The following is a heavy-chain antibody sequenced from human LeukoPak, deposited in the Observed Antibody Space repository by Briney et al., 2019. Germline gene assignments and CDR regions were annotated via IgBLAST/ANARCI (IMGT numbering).Heavy chain of an antibody. Sequence: GESLKISCKGSGYSFTSYWIGWVRQMPGKGLEWMGIIYPGDSDTRYSPSFQGQVTISADKSISTAYLQWSGLRASDSATYYCTTTLHGDQYPDYWGRGTLVTVSS. J-gene: IGHJ4*02. V-gene: IGHV5-51*01. CDR1: GYSFTSYW. D-gene: IGHD2-21*02. CDR3: TTTLHGDQYPDY. CDR2: IYPGDSDT.